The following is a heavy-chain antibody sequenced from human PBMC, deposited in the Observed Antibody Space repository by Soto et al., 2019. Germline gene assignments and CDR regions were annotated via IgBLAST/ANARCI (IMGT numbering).Heavy chain of an antibody. CDR2: ISPSSGHI. CDR1: GFTFSSCT. V-gene: IGHV3-21*06. D-gene: IGHD2-15*01. J-gene: IGHJ6*02. Sequence: EVHLVESGGGLVKPGGSLRLSCAVSGFTFSSCTMNWVRQAPGKGLEWVSSISPSSGHIYYADSVKGRFNISRDNAKNSLFLQLNSLRGEETPVYYCSGCSGGACHKNYGMDLWGQGTTVTVSS. CDR3: SGCSGGACHKNYGMDL.